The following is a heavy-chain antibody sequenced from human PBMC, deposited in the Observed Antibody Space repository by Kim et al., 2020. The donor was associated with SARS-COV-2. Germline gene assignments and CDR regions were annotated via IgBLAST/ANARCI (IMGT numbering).Heavy chain of an antibody. J-gene: IGHJ4*02. V-gene: IGHV3-11*06. CDR2: ISSRSSYI. D-gene: IGHD2-2*01. Sequence: GGSLRLSCAASGFTFGDHYMSWIRQAPGKGLEWVSYISSRSSYINYADSVKGRFTISRDNSMNSLYLQMSSLRAEDTAIYYCARGGPGSTSVDYWGQGTLVTFSS. CDR1: GFTFGDHY. CDR3: ARGGPGSTSVDY.